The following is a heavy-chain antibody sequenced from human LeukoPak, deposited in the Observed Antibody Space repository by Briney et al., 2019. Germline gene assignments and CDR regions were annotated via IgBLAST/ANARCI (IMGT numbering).Heavy chain of an antibody. Sequence: SETLSLTCAVSGGSISSGGYSWSWIRQPPGKGLEWIGYIYHSGSTYYNPSLKSRVTISVDRSKNQFSLKLSSVTAADTAVYYCARGGSPYGSGSYYVYYFDYWGQGTLVTVSS. CDR3: ARGGSPYGSGSYYVYYFDY. V-gene: IGHV4-30-2*01. CDR2: IYHSGST. D-gene: IGHD3-10*01. J-gene: IGHJ4*02. CDR1: GGSISSGGYS.